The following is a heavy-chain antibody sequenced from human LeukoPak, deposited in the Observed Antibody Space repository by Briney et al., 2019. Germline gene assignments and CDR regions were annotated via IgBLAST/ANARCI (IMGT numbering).Heavy chain of an antibody. V-gene: IGHV3-30*02. CDR3: AKDKGWELRNTGYFDY. CDR2: IRYDGSNR. Sequence: GGSLRLSCAASGFTFSGYGIHWVRQAPGKGLEWVAFIRYDGSNRYYADSVKGRFTISRDNSKNTLYLQMNSLRAEDTAVYYCAKDKGWELRNTGYFDYWGLGTLVTVSS. D-gene: IGHD1-26*01. J-gene: IGHJ4*02. CDR1: GFTFSGYG.